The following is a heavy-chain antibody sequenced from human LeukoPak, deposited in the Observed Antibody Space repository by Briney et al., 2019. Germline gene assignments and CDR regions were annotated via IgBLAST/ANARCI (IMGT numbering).Heavy chain of an antibody. CDR2: ISYDGGKK. V-gene: IGHV3-30*01. Sequence: GGSLRLSCAASGFTLSRFAMHWVRQAPGKGLEWVALISYDGGKKWYADSVKGRFSISRDNSKNTLYLQMNSLRAEDTAVYYCARDRSSGYPAGFDYWGQGTLVTVSS. J-gene: IGHJ4*02. CDR3: ARDRSSGYPAGFDY. CDR1: GFTLSRFA. D-gene: IGHD6-19*01.